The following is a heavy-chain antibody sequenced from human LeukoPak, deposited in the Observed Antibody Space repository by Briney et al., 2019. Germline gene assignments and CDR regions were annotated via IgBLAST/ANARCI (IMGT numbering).Heavy chain of an antibody. D-gene: IGHD6-19*01. V-gene: IGHV3-11*03. CDR2: IRSSSSDI. CDR1: GFTFSDYH. CDR3: ARAIAVSPWYFDL. Sequence: GGSLRLSCAASGFTFSDYHMSWIRQAPGKGLELVSYIRSSSSDINYADSVRGRFTISRDNAKNSLYLQMNSLRAEDTAVYYCARAIAVSPWYFDLWGRGTLVTVSS. J-gene: IGHJ2*01.